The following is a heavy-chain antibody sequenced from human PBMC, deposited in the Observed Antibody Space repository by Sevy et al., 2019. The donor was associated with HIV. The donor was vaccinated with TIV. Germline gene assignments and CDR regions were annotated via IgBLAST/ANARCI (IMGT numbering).Heavy chain of an antibody. J-gene: IGHJ4*02. CDR3: ARGLAARPFVY. Sequence: SETLSLTCTVSGGSISSYYWTWIRQPPGKGLEWIGYIYYSGSTNYNPSLKSRVTISVDTSKNQFSLKLNSVTAADTAVYYRARGLAARPFVYWGQGTLVTVSS. CDR1: GGSISSYY. CDR2: IYYSGST. V-gene: IGHV4-59*01. D-gene: IGHD6-6*01.